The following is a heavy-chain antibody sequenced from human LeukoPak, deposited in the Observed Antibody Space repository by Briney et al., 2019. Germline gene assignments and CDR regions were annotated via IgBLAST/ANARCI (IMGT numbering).Heavy chain of an antibody. CDR3: ARGGFGSGSHFDY. D-gene: IGHD3-10*01. CDR1: GFTFSSYW. V-gene: IGHV3-7*01. Sequence: GGSLRLSXAASGFTFSSYWMSWVRQAPGKGLEWVANIKQDGSEKYYVDSVKGRFTISRDNAKNSLYLQMNSLRAEDTAVYYCARGGFGSGSHFDYWGQGTLVTVSS. J-gene: IGHJ4*02. CDR2: IKQDGSEK.